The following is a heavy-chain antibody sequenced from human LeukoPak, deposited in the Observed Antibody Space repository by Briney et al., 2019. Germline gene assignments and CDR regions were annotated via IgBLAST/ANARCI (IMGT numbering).Heavy chain of an antibody. D-gene: IGHD3-22*01. Sequence: SETLSLTCTVSGGSISSSSYYWGWIRQPPGKGLEWVGSIYYSGSTYYNPSLKSRVTISVDTSKNQFSLKLSSVTAADTAVYYCARDTRVHYYDSSGPVDYWGQGTLVTVSS. CDR2: IYYSGST. CDR1: GGSISSSSYY. J-gene: IGHJ4*02. V-gene: IGHV4-39*07. CDR3: ARDTRVHYYDSSGPVDY.